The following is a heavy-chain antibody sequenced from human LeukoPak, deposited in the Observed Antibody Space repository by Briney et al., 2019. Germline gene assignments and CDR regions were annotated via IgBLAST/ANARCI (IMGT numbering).Heavy chain of an antibody. CDR2: ISGSGGST. D-gene: IGHD2-15*01. CDR1: GFTFSSYA. CDR3: ANLKLLLKSGVGNSYY. Sequence: PGGPLRLSCAASGFTFSSYAMSWVRQAPGKGLEWVSAISGSGGSTYYADSVKGRFTISRDNSKNTLYLQMNSLRAEDTAVYYCANLKLLLKSGVGNSYYWGQGTLVTVSS. V-gene: IGHV3-23*01. J-gene: IGHJ4*02.